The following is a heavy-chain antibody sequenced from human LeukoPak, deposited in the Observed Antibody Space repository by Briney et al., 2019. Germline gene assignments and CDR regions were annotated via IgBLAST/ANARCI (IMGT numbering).Heavy chain of an antibody. CDR1: GYSFTSYW. CDR3: ARHPSYTSGWPLDY. Sequence: GESLKISCKGSGYSFTSYWIGWVRQMPGKGLEWMGIIYLGDSDTRYSPSFQGQVTISADKSITTAYLQWSSLKASDTAIYYCARHPSYTSGWPLDYWGQGTLVTVSS. J-gene: IGHJ4*02. D-gene: IGHD6-19*01. V-gene: IGHV5-51*01. CDR2: IYLGDSDT.